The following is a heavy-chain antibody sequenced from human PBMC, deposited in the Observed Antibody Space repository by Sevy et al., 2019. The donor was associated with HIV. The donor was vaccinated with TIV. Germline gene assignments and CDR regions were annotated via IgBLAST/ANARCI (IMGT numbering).Heavy chain of an antibody. J-gene: IGHJ2*01. Sequence: SETLSLTCTVSGGSISSSYWSWIRQPPGKGLEWIGYIFHTGSTTYNPSLKSRVTISLDTSKSQFSLKLNSVTAADTAVYYCARALSDYVWGSYRYGGRYFDLWGRDTLVTVSS. CDR1: GGSISSSY. CDR2: IFHTGST. V-gene: IGHV4-59*13. CDR3: ARALSDYVWGSYRYGGRYFDL. D-gene: IGHD3-16*02.